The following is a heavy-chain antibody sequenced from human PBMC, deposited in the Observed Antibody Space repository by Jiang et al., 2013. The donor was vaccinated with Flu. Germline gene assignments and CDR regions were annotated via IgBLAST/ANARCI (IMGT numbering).Heavy chain of an antibody. CDR2: IYPDDSQA. CDR1: GYSFSIYW. Sequence: GAEVKKPGESLRISCQGSGYSFSIYWIAWVRQMPGKGLEWMGIIYPDDSQARYSPSFQGQVTMSADKSISTAYLQWSSLKASDSAMYFCARLVGDCRRNNCGFERHWFDPWGQGTLVTVSS. J-gene: IGHJ5*02. CDR3: ARLVGDCRRNNCGFERHWFDP. V-gene: IGHV5-51*01. D-gene: IGHD2-15*01.